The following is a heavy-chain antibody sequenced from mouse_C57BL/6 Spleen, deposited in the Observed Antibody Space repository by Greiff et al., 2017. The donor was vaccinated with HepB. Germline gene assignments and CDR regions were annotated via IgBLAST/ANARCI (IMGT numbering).Heavy chain of an antibody. CDR2: IYPGSGST. D-gene: IGHD2-12*01. V-gene: IGHV1-55*01. CDR3: ARYYRGDYYAMDY. CDR1: GYTFTSYW. J-gene: IGHJ4*01. Sequence: VKLMESGAELVKPGASVKMSCKASGYTFTSYWITWVKQRPGKGLEWLGDIYPGSGSTNYNEQFKRKATLTVDTSSSTAYMQLSSLTSEDSAVYYCARYYRGDYYAMDYWGQGTSVTVSS.